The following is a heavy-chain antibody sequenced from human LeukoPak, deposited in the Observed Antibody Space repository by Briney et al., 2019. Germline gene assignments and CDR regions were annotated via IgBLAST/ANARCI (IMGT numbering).Heavy chain of an antibody. CDR2: INPNSGGT. Sequence: GASVKVSCKASGYTFTGYYMHWVRQAPGQGLEWMGWINPNSGGTNYVQKFQGRVTMTRDTSISTAYMELSRLRSDDTAVYYCAPGAGDDVYFDYWGQGTLVTVSS. D-gene: IGHD7-27*01. V-gene: IGHV1-2*02. CDR3: APGAGDDVYFDY. CDR1: GYTFTGYY. J-gene: IGHJ4*02.